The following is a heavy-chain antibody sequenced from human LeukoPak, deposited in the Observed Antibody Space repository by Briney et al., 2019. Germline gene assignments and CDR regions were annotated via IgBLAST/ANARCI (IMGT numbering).Heavy chain of an antibody. D-gene: IGHD3-9*01. CDR3: ARAAKKVDDILTGYPFDY. CDR1: GGTFSSYA. CDR2: IIPIFGTA. J-gene: IGHJ4*02. V-gene: IGHV1-69*13. Sequence: ASVKLSCKASGGTFSSYAISWVRQAPGEGLEWMGGIIPIFGTANYAQKFQGRVTITADESTSTASMELSSLRSEDTAVYYCARAAKKVDDILTGYPFDYWGQGTLVTVSS.